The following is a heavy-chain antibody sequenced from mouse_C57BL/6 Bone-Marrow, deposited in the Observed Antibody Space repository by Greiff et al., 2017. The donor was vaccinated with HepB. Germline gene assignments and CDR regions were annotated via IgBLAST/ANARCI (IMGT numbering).Heavy chain of an antibody. CDR1: GFTFSDYY. V-gene: IGHV5-16*01. J-gene: IGHJ2*01. D-gene: IGHD1-1*01. CDR3: ARGGSRWDFDY. Sequence: EVMLVESEGGLVQPGSSMKLSCTASGFTFSDYYMAWVRQVPEKGLEWVANINYDGSSTYYLDSLKSRFIISRDNAKNILYLQMSSLKSEDTATYYCARGGSRWDFDYWGQGTTLTVSS. CDR2: INYDGSST.